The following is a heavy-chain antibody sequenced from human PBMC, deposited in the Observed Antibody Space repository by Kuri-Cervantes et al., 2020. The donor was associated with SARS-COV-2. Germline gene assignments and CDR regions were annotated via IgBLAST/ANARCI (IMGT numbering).Heavy chain of an antibody. CDR1: GFAFRTHA. V-gene: IGHV3-30*04. Sequence: GGSLRLSCAASGFAFRTHAMHWVRQAPGKGLEWAALISYDGTYRFYADSVKGRFTISRDNSKNTLYLQMNSLRAEDTAVYYCAKGYCSGGSCSPDYWGQGTLVTVSS. J-gene: IGHJ4*02. D-gene: IGHD2-15*01. CDR2: ISYDGTYR. CDR3: AKGYCSGGSCSPDY.